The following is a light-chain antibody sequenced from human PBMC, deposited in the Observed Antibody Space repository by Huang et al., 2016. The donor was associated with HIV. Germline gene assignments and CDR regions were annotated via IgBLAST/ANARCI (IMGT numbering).Light chain of an antibody. CDR1: QSVSSF. CDR3: QQRNNWPRVS. Sequence: EIVLTQSPATLSLSPGERATLSCRASQSVSSFLAWYQQRPGQAPRLLIYDSSNRAPGIPARFSGSGSGTDVTLTISSLEPEDFAIYYCQQRNNWPRVSCGPGTKVDIK. V-gene: IGKV3-11*01. CDR2: DSS. J-gene: IGKJ3*01.